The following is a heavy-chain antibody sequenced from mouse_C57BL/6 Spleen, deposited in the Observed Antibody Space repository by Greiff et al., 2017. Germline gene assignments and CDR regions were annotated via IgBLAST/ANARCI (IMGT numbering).Heavy chain of an antibody. Sequence: VQLQQSGPELVKPGASVKMSCKASGYTFTDYNMHWVKQSHGKSLEWIGYINPNNGGTSYNQKFKGKATLTVNKSSSTAYMELRSLTSEDSAVYYCARHHYYGSSYVDYWGQGTTRTVSS. D-gene: IGHD1-1*01. CDR3: ARHHYYGSSYVDY. V-gene: IGHV1-22*01. CDR2: INPNNGGT. J-gene: IGHJ2*01. CDR1: GYTFTDYN.